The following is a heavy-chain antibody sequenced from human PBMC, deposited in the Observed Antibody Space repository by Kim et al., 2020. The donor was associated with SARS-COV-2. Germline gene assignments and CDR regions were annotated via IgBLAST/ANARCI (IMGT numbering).Heavy chain of an antibody. D-gene: IGHD2-2*03. J-gene: IGHJ4*02. Sequence: SETLSLTCAVYGGSFSGYYWSWIRQPPGKGLEWIGEINHSGSTNYNPSLKSRVTISVDTSKNQFSLKLSSVTAADTAVYYCARRGHVGIVVVPAAMRRGWYYFDYWGQGTLVTVSS. V-gene: IGHV4-34*01. CDR1: GGSFSGYY. CDR2: INHSGST. CDR3: ARRGHVGIVVVPAAMRRGWYYFDY.